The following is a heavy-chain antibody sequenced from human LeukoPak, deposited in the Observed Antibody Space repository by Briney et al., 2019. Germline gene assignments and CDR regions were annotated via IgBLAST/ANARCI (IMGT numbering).Heavy chain of an antibody. D-gene: IGHD3-22*01. V-gene: IGHV1-69*13. CDR3: ARAGYYDSSGYYAQNAFDI. CDR2: IIPIFGTA. J-gene: IGHJ3*02. CDR1: GGTFISYA. Sequence: SVKVSCKASGGTFISYAISWVRQAPGQGLEWMGGIIPIFGTANYAQKFQGRVTITADESTSTAYMELSSLRSEDTAVYYCARAGYYDSSGYYAQNAFDIWGQGTMVTVSS.